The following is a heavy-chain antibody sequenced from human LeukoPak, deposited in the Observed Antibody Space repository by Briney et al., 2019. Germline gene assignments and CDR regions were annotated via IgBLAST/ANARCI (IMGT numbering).Heavy chain of an antibody. J-gene: IGHJ4*02. V-gene: IGHV4-59*01. Sequence: SETLSLTCAVYGGSFSGYYWSWIRQPPGKGLEWIGYIYYSGSTNYNPSLKSRVTISVDTSKNQFSLKLSSVTAADTAVYYCAGHSNGVPYWGQGTLVTVSS. CDR2: IYYSGST. D-gene: IGHD4-11*01. CDR1: GGSFSGYY. CDR3: AGHSNGVPY.